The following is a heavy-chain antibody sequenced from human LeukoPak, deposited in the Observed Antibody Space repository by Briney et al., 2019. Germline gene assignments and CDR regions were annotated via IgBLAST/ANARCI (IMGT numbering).Heavy chain of an antibody. CDR3: ARALWGGYDYIGY. CDR2: INHNSGGT. D-gene: IGHD5-12*01. Sequence: ASVKASCKASGYTFTGYYMHWVRQAPGHELEWMGWINHNSGGTNYAQKFRGRVTMTRDTSISTAYMELSRLRSEDTAIYYCARALWGGYDYIGYWGQGTLAAVSS. J-gene: IGHJ4*02. V-gene: IGHV1-2*02. CDR1: GYTFTGYY.